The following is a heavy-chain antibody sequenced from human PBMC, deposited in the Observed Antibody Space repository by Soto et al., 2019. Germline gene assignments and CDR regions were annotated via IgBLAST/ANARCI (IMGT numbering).Heavy chain of an antibody. CDR1: GFTLSKAW. D-gene: IGHD2-8*01. CDR3: TAKKEVSRGWFDP. CDR2: IKNKTYGETT. J-gene: IGHJ5*02. Sequence: EVQLVESGGGLVKPGGSLRLSCGASGFTLSKAWMNWVRQAPGKGLEWVGRIKNKTYGETTDHAAPVEGRFTISRDHSINTRYLQMDSRKTEDTAVYDCTAKKEVSRGWFDPWGQGTLVTVSS. V-gene: IGHV3-15*07.